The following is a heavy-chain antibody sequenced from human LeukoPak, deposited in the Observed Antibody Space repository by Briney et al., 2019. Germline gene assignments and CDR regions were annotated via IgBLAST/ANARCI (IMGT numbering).Heavy chain of an antibody. V-gene: IGHV3-33*01. CDR1: GFTFSSYG. CDR2: IWYDGSNK. J-gene: IGHJ4*02. D-gene: IGHD4-11*01. Sequence: GGSLRLSCAASGFTFSSYGMHWVRQAPGKGLEWVAVIWYDGSNKYYADSVKGRFTISRDNSKNTLYLQMNSLRAEDTAVYYCARALTVTTGFGYWGQGTLVTVSS. CDR3: ARALTVTTGFGY.